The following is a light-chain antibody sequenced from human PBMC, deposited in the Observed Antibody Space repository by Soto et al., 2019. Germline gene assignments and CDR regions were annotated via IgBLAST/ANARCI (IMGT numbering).Light chain of an antibody. CDR2: GAS. Sequence: EIVLTQSPGTLSLPPGERATLACRASQSVSGSYLAWYQQKPGQAPRLLIYGASNRATGIPDRFSGGGSGTDFTLTISRLEPEDFAVYYCQQYSSSRTFGQGTKVDIK. CDR1: QSVSGSY. V-gene: IGKV3-20*01. J-gene: IGKJ1*01. CDR3: QQYSSSRT.